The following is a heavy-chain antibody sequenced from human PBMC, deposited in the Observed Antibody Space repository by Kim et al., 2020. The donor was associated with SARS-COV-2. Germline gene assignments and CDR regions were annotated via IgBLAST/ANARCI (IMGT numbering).Heavy chain of an antibody. Sequence: GGSLRLSCAASGFTFDDYAMHLVRQAPGKGLEWVSGISWNSGSIGYADSVKGRFTISRDNAKNSLYLQMNSLRAEDTALYYCAKDWGRLTYAFDIWGQGTMVTVSS. CDR1: GFTFDDYA. J-gene: IGHJ3*02. CDR3: AKDWGRLTYAFDI. CDR2: ISWNSGSI. V-gene: IGHV3-9*01. D-gene: IGHD3-16*01.